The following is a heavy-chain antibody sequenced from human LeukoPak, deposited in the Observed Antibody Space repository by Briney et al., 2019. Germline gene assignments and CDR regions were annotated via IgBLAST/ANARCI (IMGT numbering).Heavy chain of an antibody. Sequence: GASVKVSCKASGYTFTCYYMHWVRQAPGQGLEWMGRINPNSGGTNYAQKFQGRVTMTRDTSISTAYMELSRLRSDDTAVYYCARGPIHYYYDSSPNLWGRGTLVTVSS. CDR3: ARGPIHYYYDSSPNL. V-gene: IGHV1-2*06. CDR2: INPNSGGT. CDR1: GYTFTCYY. D-gene: IGHD3-22*01. J-gene: IGHJ2*01.